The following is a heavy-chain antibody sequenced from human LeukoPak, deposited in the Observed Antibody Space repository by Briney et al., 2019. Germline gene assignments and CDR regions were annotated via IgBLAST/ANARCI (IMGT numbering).Heavy chain of an antibody. D-gene: IGHD1-14*01. CDR1: GFTFDDYA. J-gene: IGHJ3*02. V-gene: IGHV3-9*01. Sequence: PGGSLRLSCAASGFTFDDYAMQWVRQAPGKGLEWVSGISWNSGSIGYADSVKGRFTISRDNAKNSLYLQMNSLRAEDTALYYCAKDSNPADAFDIWGQGTMVTVSS. CDR2: ISWNSGSI. CDR3: AKDSNPADAFDI.